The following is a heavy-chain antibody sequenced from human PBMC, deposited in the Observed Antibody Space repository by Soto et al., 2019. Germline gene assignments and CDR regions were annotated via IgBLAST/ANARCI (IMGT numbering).Heavy chain of an antibody. CDR2: INPNSGGT. V-gene: IGHV1-2*04. D-gene: IGHD2-21*02. CDR1: GYTFTGYY. Sequence: ASVKVSCKASGYTFTGYYMHWVRQAPGQGLEWMGWINPNSGGTNYAQKFQGWVTMTRDTSISTAYMELSRLRSDDTAVYYCARGWGHIVVVTALDYWGQGTLVTVSS. J-gene: IGHJ4*02. CDR3: ARGWGHIVVVTALDY.